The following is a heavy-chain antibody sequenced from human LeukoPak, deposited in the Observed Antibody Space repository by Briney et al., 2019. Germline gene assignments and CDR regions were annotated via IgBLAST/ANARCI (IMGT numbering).Heavy chain of an antibody. CDR2: INHSGST. CDR1: GGSFSGYY. CDR3: ARGLVVARHDAFDI. Sequence: PSETLSLTCAVHGGSFSGYYWSWIRQPPGKGLEWIGEINHSGSTNYNPSLKSRVTISVDTSKNQFSLKLSSVTAADTAVYYCARGLVVARHDAFDIWGQGTMVTVSS. D-gene: IGHD2-21*01. J-gene: IGHJ3*02. V-gene: IGHV4-34*01.